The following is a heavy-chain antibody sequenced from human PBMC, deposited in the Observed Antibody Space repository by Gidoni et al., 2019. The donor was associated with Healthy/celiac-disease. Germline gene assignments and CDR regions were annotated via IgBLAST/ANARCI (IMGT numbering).Heavy chain of an antibody. CDR2: INHSGST. Sequence: QVQLQQWGAGLLKPSETLSLTSSVYGGSFSGYYWSWIRQPPGKGLEWIGEINHSGSTNYNPSLKSRVTISVDTSKNQFSLKLSSVTAADTAVYYCARHRYYGMDVWGQGTTVTVSS. CDR1: GGSFSGYY. CDR3: ARHRYYGMDV. V-gene: IGHV4-34*01. J-gene: IGHJ6*02.